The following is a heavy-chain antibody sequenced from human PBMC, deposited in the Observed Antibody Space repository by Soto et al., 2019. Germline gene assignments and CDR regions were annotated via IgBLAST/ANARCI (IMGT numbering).Heavy chain of an antibody. Sequence: PGGSLRLSCAASGFTFSSYGMHWVRQAPGKGLEWVAVISYDGSNKHYADSVKGRFTISRDNSKNTLYLQMNSLRAEDTAVYYCAKDETTVVTPEDYYYGMDVWGQGTTVTVSS. V-gene: IGHV3-30*18. CDR3: AKDETTVVTPEDYYYGMDV. J-gene: IGHJ6*02. D-gene: IGHD2-21*02. CDR2: ISYDGSNK. CDR1: GFTFSSYG.